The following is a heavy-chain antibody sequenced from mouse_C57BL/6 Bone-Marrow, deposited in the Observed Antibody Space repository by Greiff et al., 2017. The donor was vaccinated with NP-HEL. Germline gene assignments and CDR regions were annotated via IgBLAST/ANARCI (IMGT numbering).Heavy chain of an antibody. J-gene: IGHJ3*01. V-gene: IGHV1-50*01. CDR2: IDPSDSYT. CDR3: ARKAYYGRSYEFAY. Sequence: QVQLQQPGAELVKPGASVKLSCKASGYTFTTYWMPWVKQRPGQGLEWIGEIDPSDSYTNYNQKFKGKATLTVDTSSSTAYMQRSSLTSEDSAVYYCARKAYYGRSYEFAYWGQGTLVTVSA. D-gene: IGHD1-1*01. CDR1: GYTFTTYW.